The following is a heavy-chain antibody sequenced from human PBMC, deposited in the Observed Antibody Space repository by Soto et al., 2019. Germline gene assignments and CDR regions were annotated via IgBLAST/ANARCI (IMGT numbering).Heavy chain of an antibody. V-gene: IGHV3-23*01. D-gene: IGHD1-26*01. J-gene: IGHJ6*02. CDR3: AKDLVGAYGMDV. Sequence: EVQLLESGGGLVQPGGSLRLSCAASGFTFSSYAMSWVRQAPGKGLEWVSAISGSGGSTYYADSVKGRFTISRDNSKNTLYLQMNRLRAEDTAVYYCAKDLVGAYGMDVWGQGTTVTVSS. CDR2: ISGSGGST. CDR1: GFTFSSYA.